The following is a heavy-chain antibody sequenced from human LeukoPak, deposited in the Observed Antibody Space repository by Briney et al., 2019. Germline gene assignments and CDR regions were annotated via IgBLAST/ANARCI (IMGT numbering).Heavy chain of an antibody. D-gene: IGHD6-13*01. Sequence: GGSLRLSCAASGFTFSSYAMSWVRQAPGKGLEWVSAISGSGGSTYYADSMKGRFTISRDNPKNTLYLQMNSLRVEDTAVYYCARADSSWYWGWFDTWGQGILVTVSS. J-gene: IGHJ5*02. CDR1: GFTFSSYA. V-gene: IGHV3-23*01. CDR2: ISGSGGST. CDR3: ARADSSWYWGWFDT.